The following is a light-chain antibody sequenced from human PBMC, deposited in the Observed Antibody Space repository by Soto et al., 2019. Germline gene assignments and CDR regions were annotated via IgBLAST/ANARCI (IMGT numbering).Light chain of an antibody. CDR3: TSYVGNDIWV. J-gene: IGLJ3*02. Sequence: QSVLTQPPSASGSPGQSVTISCTGTSSDVGAYKYVSWYQQYPGKAPKLMIYEVTKRPSGVPDRFSGPKSGNTASLTVSGLQAEDEADYYCTSYVGNDIWVFGGGTQLTVL. CDR1: SSDVGAYKY. V-gene: IGLV2-8*01. CDR2: EVT.